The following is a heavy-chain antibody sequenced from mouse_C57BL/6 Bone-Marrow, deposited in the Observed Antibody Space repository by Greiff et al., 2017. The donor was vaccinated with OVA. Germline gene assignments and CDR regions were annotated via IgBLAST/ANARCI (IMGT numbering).Heavy chain of an antibody. CDR1: GYTFTDYY. CDR3: ARRIYYYGSSYVYWYFDV. CDR2: IYPGSGNT. J-gene: IGHJ1*03. Sequence: QVQLKESGPELVKPGASVKISCKASGYTFTDYYINWVKQRPGQGLEWIGWIYPGSGNTKYNEKFKGKATLTGDTSSSTAYMQLSSLTSEDSAVYFCARRIYYYGSSYVYWYFDVWGTGTTVTVSS. D-gene: IGHD1-1*01. V-gene: IGHV1-84*01.